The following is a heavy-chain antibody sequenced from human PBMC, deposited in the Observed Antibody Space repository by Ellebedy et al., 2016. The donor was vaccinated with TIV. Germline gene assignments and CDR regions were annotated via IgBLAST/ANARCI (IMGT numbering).Heavy chain of an antibody. CDR3: AKDRTPGDGYWVFDQ. Sequence: GESLKISCAASGFTFSRYAMSWVRQAPGKGLEWVSGIVGSGGGILYADSVKGRFTISRDNSKSMVDLQMNSLRPEDTAVYYCAKDRTPGDGYWVFDQWGQGTLVTVSS. D-gene: IGHD5-18*01. V-gene: IGHV3-23*01. CDR1: GFTFSRYA. CDR2: IVGSGGGI. J-gene: IGHJ4*02.